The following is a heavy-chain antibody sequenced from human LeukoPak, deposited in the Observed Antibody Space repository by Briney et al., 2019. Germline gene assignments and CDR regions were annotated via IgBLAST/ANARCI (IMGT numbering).Heavy chain of an antibody. CDR1: GYTFTSYG. D-gene: IGHD6-13*01. Sequence: ASVKVSCKASGYTFTSYGISWVRQAPGQRLEWMGWISAYNGNTNYAQKLQGRVTMTTDTSTSTAYMELRSLRSVDTGVYYCARDLFRSWTPFDPWGQGTLVTVSS. CDR2: ISAYNGNT. J-gene: IGHJ5*02. V-gene: IGHV1-18*01. CDR3: ARDLFRSWTPFDP.